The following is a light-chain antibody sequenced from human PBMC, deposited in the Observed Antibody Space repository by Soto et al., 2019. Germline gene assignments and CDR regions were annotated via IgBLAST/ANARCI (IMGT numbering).Light chain of an antibody. J-gene: IGKJ3*01. CDR3: QQLNSYPL. CDR1: ESVRSW. Sequence: DIQMTQSPSTLSASVGDRVTITCLASESVRSWLAWFQQKPGKAPKFLIYKASSLASGVPSRFSGSGSGTEFTLTISSLQPEDFATYYCQQLNSYPLFGPGTKVDI. V-gene: IGKV1-5*03. CDR2: KAS.